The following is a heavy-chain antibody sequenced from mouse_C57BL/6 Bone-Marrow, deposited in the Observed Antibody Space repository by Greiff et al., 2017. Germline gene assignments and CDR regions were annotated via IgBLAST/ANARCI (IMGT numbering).Heavy chain of an antibody. CDR1: GYAFSSSW. D-gene: IGHD1-1*01. J-gene: IGHJ4*01. CDR3: ARGVVVRMDY. CDR2: IYPGDGDT. Sequence: VKLMESGPELVKPGASVKISCKASGYAFSSSWMNWVKQRPGKGLEWIGRIYPGDGDTKYNGKFKGKATLTADKSSSTAYMQLSSLTSEDSAVYYYARGVVVRMDYWGQGTSVTVSS. V-gene: IGHV1-82*01.